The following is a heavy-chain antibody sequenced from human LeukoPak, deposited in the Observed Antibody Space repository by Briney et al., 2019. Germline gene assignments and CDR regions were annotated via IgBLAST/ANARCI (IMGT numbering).Heavy chain of an antibody. V-gene: IGHV3-53*01. J-gene: IGHJ4*02. CDR2: IRGST. CDR3: AKDLGGSTDY. D-gene: IGHD5-12*01. Sequence: GGSLRLSCAVSGFTVSSSYMSWVRQAPGKGLEWVSLIRGSTYYADSVKGRFTISRDNSQNTLYLQMNSLRAEDTALYYCAKDLGGSTDYWGQGTLVTVSS. CDR1: GFTVSSSY.